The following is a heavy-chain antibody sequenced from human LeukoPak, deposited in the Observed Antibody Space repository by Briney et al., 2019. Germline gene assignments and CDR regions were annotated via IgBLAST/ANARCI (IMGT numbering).Heavy chain of an antibody. CDR2: ITDSGVST. J-gene: IGHJ4*01. CDR3: AKMTDASGRYGSWSH. V-gene: IGHV3-23*01. CDR1: GFTFSNFA. Sequence: GGSLRLSCAASGFTFSNFAISWVRQAPGKGLAWVSSITDSGVSTFYADSLSGRFTISRDNSKNTLYLQMKNLRAADTATYYCAKMTDASGRYGSWSHWGQGTLVAVSS. D-gene: IGHD3-10*01.